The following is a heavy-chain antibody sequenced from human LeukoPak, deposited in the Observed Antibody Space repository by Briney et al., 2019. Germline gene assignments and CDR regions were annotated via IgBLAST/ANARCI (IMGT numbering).Heavy chain of an antibody. V-gene: IGHV3-30*03. Sequence: LAGGSLRLSCAASGFTFSSYSMNWVRQAPGKGLEWVAVISYDGSNKYYADSVKGRFTISRDNSKNTLYLQMNSLRAEDTAVYYCARVPRDDGMDVWGQGTTVTVSS. CDR3: ARVPRDDGMDV. CDR2: ISYDGSNK. J-gene: IGHJ6*02. CDR1: GFTFSSYS.